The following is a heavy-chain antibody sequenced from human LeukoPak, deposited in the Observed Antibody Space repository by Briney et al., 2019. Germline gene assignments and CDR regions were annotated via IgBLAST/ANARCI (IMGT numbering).Heavy chain of an antibody. Sequence: SETLSLTCTVSGGSISSYCWSWIRQPPGKGLGWIGYIYHIGSTNYNPSLKSRVTISVDTSKNQFSLKLRSVTAADTAVYFCARTTEGYCRSTSCYGFYYSYYMDVWGKGTTVTIFS. CDR1: GGSISSYC. CDR3: ARTTEGYCRSTSCYGFYYSYYMDV. V-gene: IGHV4-59*01. CDR2: IYHIGST. J-gene: IGHJ6*03. D-gene: IGHD2-2*01.